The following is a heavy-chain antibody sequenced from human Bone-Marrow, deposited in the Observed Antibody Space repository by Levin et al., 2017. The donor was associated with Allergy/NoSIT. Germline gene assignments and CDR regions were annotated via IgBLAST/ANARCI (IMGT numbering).Heavy chain of an antibody. CDR2: INAGNGNT. CDR1: GYTFTSYA. V-gene: IGHV1-3*01. Sequence: ASVKVSCKASGYTFTSYAMHWVRQAPGQRLEWMGWINAGNGNTKYSQKFQGRVTITRDTSASTAYMELSSLRSEDTAVYYCALVGIAVAAYDYWGQGRLVTVSS. D-gene: IGHD6-19*01. CDR3: ALVGIAVAAYDY. J-gene: IGHJ4*02.